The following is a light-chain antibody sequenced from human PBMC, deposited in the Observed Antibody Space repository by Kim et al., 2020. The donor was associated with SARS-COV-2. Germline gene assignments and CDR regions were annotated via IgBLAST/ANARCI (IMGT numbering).Light chain of an antibody. CDR3: SSYTSSNTLV. J-gene: IGLJ2*01. V-gene: IGLV2-14*03. Sequence: GQSITMSWTGTSSDVGGYNCVSWYQQHPGKAPRVMISEVSNRPSGVSNRFSGSKSGNTASLTISGLQVEDEAEYYCSSYTSSNTLVFGGGTQLTVL. CDR2: EVS. CDR1: SSDVGGYNC.